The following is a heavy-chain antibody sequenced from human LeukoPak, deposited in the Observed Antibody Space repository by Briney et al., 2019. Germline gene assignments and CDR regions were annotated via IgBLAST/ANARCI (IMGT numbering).Heavy chain of an antibody. CDR2: NIPIFGTA. CDR3: ARGGLNSLAYCGGDCYGYFDY. J-gene: IGHJ4*02. Sequence: SVKVSCKGSGGTFSSYAISWVRQPPAQGLEWVGGNIPIFGTANYAQKFQGRVTITADESTSTGYVELSSLRSEDTGVYYCARGGLNSLAYCGGDCYGYFDYWGQGTLVTVSS. D-gene: IGHD2-21*02. V-gene: IGHV1-69*13. CDR1: GGTFSSYA.